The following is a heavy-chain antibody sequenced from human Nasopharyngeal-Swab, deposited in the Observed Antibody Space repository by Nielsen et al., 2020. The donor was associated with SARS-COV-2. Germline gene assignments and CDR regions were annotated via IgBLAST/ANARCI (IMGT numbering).Heavy chain of an antibody. CDR2: IDPSDSYT. V-gene: IGHV5-10-1*01. CDR1: GYSLTSYW. D-gene: IGHD4-17*01. CDR3: ASSSTTKADINYGDYFGSPQYYYGMDV. J-gene: IGHJ6*02. Sequence: GGSLRLSCKGSGYSLTSYWISWVRQMPGKGLEWMGRIDPSDSYTNYSPSFQGHVTISADKSISTAYLQWSSLKASDTAMYYCASSSTTKADINYGDYFGSPQYYYGMDVWGQGTTVTVSS.